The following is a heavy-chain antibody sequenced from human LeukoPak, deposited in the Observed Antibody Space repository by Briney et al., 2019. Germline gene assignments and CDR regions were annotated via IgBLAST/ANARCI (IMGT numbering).Heavy chain of an antibody. CDR1: GYTFTSYY. CDR3: ARDPQQLATNYYYYYMDV. CDR2: INPSGGST. J-gene: IGHJ6*03. D-gene: IGHD6-13*01. Sequence: GASVTVSCKASGYTFTSYYMHWVRQAPGQGPEWMGIINPSGGSTSYAQKFQGRVTMTRDMSTSTVYMELSSLRSEDTAVYYCARDPQQLATNYYYYYMDVWGKGTTVTVSS. V-gene: IGHV1-46*01.